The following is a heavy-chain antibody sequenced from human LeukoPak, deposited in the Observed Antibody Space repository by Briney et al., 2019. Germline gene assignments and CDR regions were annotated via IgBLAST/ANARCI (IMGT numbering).Heavy chain of an antibody. D-gene: IGHD3-3*01. Sequence: VRSLGLSCAASGLNFTSAWMSWVRQAPGKGLEWVGRIKGKTAAGAPDYVASVKGRFTISRDDSKNTLFLQMNSLKTEDTAVYYCITGDYDFWSGFYSPNHYFDYWGQGTLVTVPS. J-gene: IGHJ4*02. V-gene: IGHV3-15*01. CDR1: GLNFTSAW. CDR2: IKGKTAAGAP. CDR3: ITGDYDFWSGFYSPNHYFDY.